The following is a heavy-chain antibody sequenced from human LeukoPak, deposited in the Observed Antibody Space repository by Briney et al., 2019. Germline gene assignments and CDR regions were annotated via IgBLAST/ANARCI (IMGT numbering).Heavy chain of an antibody. CDR2: INHSGST. J-gene: IGHJ4*02. V-gene: IGHV4-34*01. CDR3: ARIGYSSSSFDY. CDR1: GGSFSGYY. Sequence: SETLSLTCAVYGGSFSGYYWSWIRQPPGKGLEWIGEINHSGSTNYNPSLKSRVTISVDTSKNQFSLKLSSVTAEDTAIYYCARIGYSSSSFDYWGQGTLVTVSS. D-gene: IGHD6-6*01.